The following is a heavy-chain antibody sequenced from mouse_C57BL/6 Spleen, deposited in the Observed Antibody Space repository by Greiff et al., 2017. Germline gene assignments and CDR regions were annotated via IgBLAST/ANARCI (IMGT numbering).Heavy chain of an antibody. CDR1: GYAFRSYW. V-gene: IGHV1-80*01. D-gene: IGHD1-1*01. J-gene: IGHJ1*03. Sequence: QVQLQQSGAELVKPGASVKISCKASGYAFRSYWMNWVKQRPGKGLEWIGQIYPGDGDTNYNGKFKFKATLTADKSSSTAYMQLSSLTSEDSAVYFCTRDGSSYWYFDVWGTGTTVTVSS. CDR2: IYPGDGDT. CDR3: TRDGSSYWYFDV.